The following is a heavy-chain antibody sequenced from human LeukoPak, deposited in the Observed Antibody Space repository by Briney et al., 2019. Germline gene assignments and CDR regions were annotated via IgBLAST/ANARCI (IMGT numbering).Heavy chain of an antibody. CDR1: AFTFSDYS. CDR3: ARDLRCSSSSCYDSGNGGRAFNRFDP. J-gene: IGHJ5*02. V-gene: IGHV3-21*01. D-gene: IGHD3-22*01. Sequence: GGSLRLSCAASAFTFSDYSMNWVRQAPGKGLEWVSYISGSSSYIYYSDSVKGRFTISRDNAKNSLYLQMNSLRAEDTAVYYCARDLRCSSSSCYDSGNGGRAFNRFDPWGQGTLVIVSS. CDR2: ISGSSSYI.